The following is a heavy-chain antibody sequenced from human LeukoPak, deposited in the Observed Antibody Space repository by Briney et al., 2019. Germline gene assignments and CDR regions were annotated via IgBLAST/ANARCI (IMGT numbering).Heavy chain of an antibody. CDR3: AHLPYYYASSGHRNFDY. D-gene: IGHD3-22*01. CDR1: GFTFSSYS. J-gene: IGHJ4*02. V-gene: IGHV3-21*01. Sequence: GGSLRLSCAASGFTFSSYSMNWVRQAPGKGLEWVSSISSSSSYIYYADSVKGRFTISRDNAKNSLYLQMNSLRAEDTAVYYCAHLPYYYASSGHRNFDYWGQGTLVTVSS. CDR2: ISSSSSYI.